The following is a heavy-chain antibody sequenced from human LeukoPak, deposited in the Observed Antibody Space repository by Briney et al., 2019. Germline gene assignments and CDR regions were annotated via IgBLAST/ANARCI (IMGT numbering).Heavy chain of an antibody. CDR1: GYTFTGYY. CDR3: ARSQREYSSGWYVVDY. D-gene: IGHD6-19*01. J-gene: IGHJ4*02. CDR2: INPNSGGT. Sequence: ASVKVSCKASGYTFTGYYMHWVRQAPGQGLEWMGWINPNSGGTNYAQKFQGRVTMTRDTSISTAYMELSRLRSDDTAVYYCARSQREYSSGWYVVDYWGQGTLVTVSS. V-gene: IGHV1-2*02.